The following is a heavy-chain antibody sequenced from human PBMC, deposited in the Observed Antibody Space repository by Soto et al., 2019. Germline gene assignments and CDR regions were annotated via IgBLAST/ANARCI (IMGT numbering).Heavy chain of an antibody. CDR3: ASHTSITIFGVVIKSYYYGMDV. Sequence: GALVKVSFNASGSTFTGYYMHWVRQAPGQGLEWMGWINPNSGGTNYAQKFQGRVTMTRDTSISTAYMELSRLRSDDTAVYYCASHTSITIFGVVIKSYYYGMDVWGQGTTVNVS. J-gene: IGHJ6*02. CDR2: INPNSGGT. V-gene: IGHV1-2*02. CDR1: GSTFTGYY. D-gene: IGHD3-3*01.